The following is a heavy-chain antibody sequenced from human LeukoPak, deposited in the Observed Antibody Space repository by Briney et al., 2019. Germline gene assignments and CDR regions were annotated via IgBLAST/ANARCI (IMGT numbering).Heavy chain of an antibody. CDR3: ARGLTTGEY. CDR1: GFTFSNYA. CDR2: ISSNGGST. V-gene: IGHV3-64*02. D-gene: IGHD4-17*01. J-gene: IGHJ4*02. Sequence: GGSLRLSCAASGFTFSNYAMHWVRPAPGKGLEYVSAISSNGGSTYYADSVKGRFTISRDNSRNTLYLQMGSLRAEDMAVYYCARGLTTGEYWGQGTLVIVSS.